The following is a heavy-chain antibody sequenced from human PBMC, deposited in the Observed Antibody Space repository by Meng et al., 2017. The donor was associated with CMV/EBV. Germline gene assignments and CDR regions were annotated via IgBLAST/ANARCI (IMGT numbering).Heavy chain of an antibody. Sequence: SETLSLTCTVPGGSISSSSYYWGWIRQPPGKGLEWIGSIYYSGSTYYNPSLKSRVTISVDTSKNQFSLKLSSVTAADTAVYYCARVGSSSWYDLNYFDYWGQGTLVTVSS. V-gene: IGHV4-39*07. CDR2: IYYSGST. CDR3: ARVGSSSWYDLNYFDY. D-gene: IGHD6-13*01. CDR1: GGSISSSSYY. J-gene: IGHJ4*02.